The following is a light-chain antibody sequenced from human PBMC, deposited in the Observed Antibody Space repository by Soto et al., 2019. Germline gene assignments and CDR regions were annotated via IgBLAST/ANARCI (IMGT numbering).Light chain of an antibody. CDR1: QDIRSS. V-gene: IGKV3-15*01. J-gene: IGKJ4*01. CDR2: GAS. CDR3: QQDSSWPLT. Sequence: EIVMTQSPATLSVSPGERVTLSCRASQDIRSSLAWYQQKPGQAPRLPIYGASIRATGVPATFSGSGSGTEFTLSISSLQSEHLGVYYCQQDSSWPLTFGGGTSVDIK.